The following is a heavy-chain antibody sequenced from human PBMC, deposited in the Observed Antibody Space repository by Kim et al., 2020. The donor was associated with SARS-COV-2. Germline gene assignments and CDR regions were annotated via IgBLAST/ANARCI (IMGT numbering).Heavy chain of an antibody. CDR1: GFTFSSYA. Sequence: GGSLRLSCAASGFTFSSYAMSWVRQAPGKGLEWVSAISGSGGSTYYADSVKGRFTISRDNSKNTLYLQMNSLRAEDTAVYYCAKDLSGPAAMYNWFDPWGQGTLVTVSS. V-gene: IGHV3-23*01. CDR2: ISGSGGST. CDR3: AKDLSGPAAMYNWFDP. J-gene: IGHJ5*02. D-gene: IGHD2-2*01.